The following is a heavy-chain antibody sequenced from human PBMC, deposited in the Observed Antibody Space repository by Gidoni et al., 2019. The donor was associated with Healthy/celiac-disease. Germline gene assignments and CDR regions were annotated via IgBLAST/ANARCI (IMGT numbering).Heavy chain of an antibody. V-gene: IGHV2-70*04. D-gene: IGHD3-10*01. CDR1: WFSLSPSGMR. CDR3: ARSSLWFGELSFDY. J-gene: IGHJ4*02. Sequence: QVTFKESGPALVKPTQTLTLTCTFSWFSLSPSGMRVSWIRQPPGKALEWRARIDWDDDKFYSTSLKTRLTISKDTSKNQVVLTMTNMDPVDTATYYCARSSLWFGELSFDYWGQGTLVTVSS. CDR2: IDWDDDK.